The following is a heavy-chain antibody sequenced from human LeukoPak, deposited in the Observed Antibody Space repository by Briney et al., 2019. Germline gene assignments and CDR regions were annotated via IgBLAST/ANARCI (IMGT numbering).Heavy chain of an antibody. J-gene: IGHJ5*02. V-gene: IGHV4-61*02. CDR1: GGSISSSSYY. CDR3: ARSSGDL. D-gene: IGHD3-10*01. CDR2: IYTTGST. Sequence: PSETLSLTCTVSGGSISSSSYYWTWIRQPAGKGLEWTGRIYTTGSTNYNPSLKSRVTISLDTSKNQFSLKVSSVTASDTAVYYCARSSGDLWGQGTLVTVSS.